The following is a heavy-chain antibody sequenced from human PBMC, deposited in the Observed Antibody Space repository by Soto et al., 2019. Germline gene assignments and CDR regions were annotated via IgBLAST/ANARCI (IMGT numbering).Heavy chain of an antibody. CDR2: IIPIFGTA. Sequence: SVKVSCKASGGTFSSYAISWVRQAPGQGLEWMGGIIPIFGTANYAQKFQGRVTITADESTSTAYMELSSLRSEDTAVYYCAREMGATPYYYYGMDVWGQGTTVTVSS. CDR3: AREMGATPYYYYGMDV. J-gene: IGHJ6*02. CDR1: GGTFSSYA. V-gene: IGHV1-69*13. D-gene: IGHD1-26*01.